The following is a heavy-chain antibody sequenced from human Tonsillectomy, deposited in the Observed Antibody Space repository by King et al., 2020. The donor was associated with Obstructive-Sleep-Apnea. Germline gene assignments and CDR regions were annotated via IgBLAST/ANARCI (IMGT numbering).Heavy chain of an antibody. D-gene: IGHD3-10*01. Sequence: QLVQSGAEVKKPGESLKISCKASGYTFTSYWIGWVRQMPGKGLEWMGIIYPSDSDIRYSPSFQGQVTISADKSIRTAYLQWRSLKASDTAMYYCARLPAGSLIPNWFDPWGQGTLVIVSS. CDR1: GYTFTSYW. V-gene: IGHV5-51*01. J-gene: IGHJ5*02. CDR3: ARLPAGSLIPNWFDP. CDR2: IYPSDSDI.